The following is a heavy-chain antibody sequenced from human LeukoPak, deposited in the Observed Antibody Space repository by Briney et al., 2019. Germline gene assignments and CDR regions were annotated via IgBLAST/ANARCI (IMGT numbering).Heavy chain of an antibody. Sequence: KPSETLSLTCTVSDDSISDYYRGWIRQPPGKGREWIGYFHNSGTSTYNPSLKSRVTISADTSKNQFSLKLNSLATADTAVYYCTRGAGWLIDYWGQGILVTVSS. D-gene: IGHD3-16*01. CDR1: DDSISDYY. CDR2: FHNSGTS. J-gene: IGHJ4*02. V-gene: IGHV4-59*01. CDR3: TRGAGWLIDY.